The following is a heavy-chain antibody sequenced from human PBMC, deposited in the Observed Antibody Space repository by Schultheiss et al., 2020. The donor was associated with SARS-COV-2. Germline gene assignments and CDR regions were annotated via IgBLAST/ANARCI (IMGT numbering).Heavy chain of an antibody. CDR1: GGSMISGSYY. D-gene: IGHD3-3*01. CDR2: IYTSGST. Sequence: SQTLSLTCTVSGGSMISGSYYWGWIRQPPGKGLEWIGRIYTSGSTNYNPSLKSRVTMSVDTSKNQFSLKLSSVTAADTAVYYCARQGYDFWSGYGDYYYGMDVWGQGTTVTVSS. CDR3: ARQGYDFWSGYGDYYYGMDV. V-gene: IGHV4-61*02. J-gene: IGHJ6*02.